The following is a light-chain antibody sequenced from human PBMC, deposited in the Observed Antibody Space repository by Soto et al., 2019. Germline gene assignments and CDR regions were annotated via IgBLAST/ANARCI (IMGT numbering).Light chain of an antibody. CDR3: QQYNNWPPWT. CDR2: GAS. Sequence: EIVMTQSPATLSVSPGERATLSCRASQSVSSNLAGYQQKPCQAPRLLIYGASTRATDIPARFSGSGSGPEFTLTISSLQSEDFAVYYCQQYNNWPPWTFGQGTKVEIK. V-gene: IGKV3-15*01. J-gene: IGKJ1*01. CDR1: QSVSSN.